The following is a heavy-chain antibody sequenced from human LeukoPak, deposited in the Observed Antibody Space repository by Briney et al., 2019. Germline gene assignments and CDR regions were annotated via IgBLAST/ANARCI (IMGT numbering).Heavy chain of an antibody. J-gene: IGHJ4*02. D-gene: IGHD3-22*01. CDR3: AKGPQLYSGYHPDY. CDR1: GFTFGNNA. Sequence: PGGSLRLSCAASGFTFGNNAMTWVRQAPGEGLERVSTITGSDDSTYYADSVKGRFTISRDYSKNTVLLQLNNLRAEDTAIYYCAKGPQLYSGYHPDYWGQGTLVTVSS. V-gene: IGHV3-23*01. CDR2: ITGSDDST.